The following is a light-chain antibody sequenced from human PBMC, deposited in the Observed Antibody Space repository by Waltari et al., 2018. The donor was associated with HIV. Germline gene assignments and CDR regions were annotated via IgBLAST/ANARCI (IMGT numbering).Light chain of an antibody. J-gene: IGLJ2*01. CDR2: DNN. Sequence: QSVLTQPPSVSATPGQKVTISCSGSSSNIGYNYVFWYQQLPGTAPKLRIYDNNKRPSGIPDRFSGSKSGTSATLGITGLQTGDEADYYCATWDSGLSAVVFGGGTKLTVL. CDR3: ATWDSGLSAVV. V-gene: IGLV1-51*01. CDR1: SSNIGYNY.